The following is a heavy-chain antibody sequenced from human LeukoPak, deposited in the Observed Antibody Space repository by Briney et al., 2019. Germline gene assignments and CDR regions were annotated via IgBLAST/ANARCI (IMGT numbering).Heavy chain of an antibody. J-gene: IGHJ4*02. CDR3: ARVDDSSGYYYVGGHFDY. V-gene: IGHV1-2*02. CDR2: INPNSGGT. Sequence: VASVKVSCKASGYTFTGYYMHWVRQAPGQGLEWMGWINPNSGGTNYAQKFQGRVTMTRDTSISTAYMELSRLRSDDTAVYYCARVDDSSGYYYVGGHFDYWGQGTLVIVSS. CDR1: GYTFTGYY. D-gene: IGHD3-22*01.